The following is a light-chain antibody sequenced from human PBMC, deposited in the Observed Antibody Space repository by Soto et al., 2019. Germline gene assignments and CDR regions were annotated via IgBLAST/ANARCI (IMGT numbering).Light chain of an antibody. CDR2: DVS. CDR3: QQRSNWPLT. Sequence: EIVLTQSPATLSLSPGERATLSCRASQSVSTYLAWYQQKPGQAPRLLIYDVSNRASGIPARFSGSGSGTDFTLTISSLEPEDFAVYYCQQRSNWPLTFGGGTKVEIK. J-gene: IGKJ4*01. V-gene: IGKV3-11*01. CDR1: QSVSTY.